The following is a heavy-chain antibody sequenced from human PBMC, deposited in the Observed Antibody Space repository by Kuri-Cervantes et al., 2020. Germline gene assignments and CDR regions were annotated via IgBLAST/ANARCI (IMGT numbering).Heavy chain of an antibody. D-gene: IGHD3-16*01. V-gene: IGHV3-53*01. CDR3: SWYYDYSGITPGGHDY. J-gene: IGHJ4*02. CDR2: IYSGGST. CDR1: GFTVSSNY. Sequence: GESLKISCAASGFTVSSNYMSWARQAPGKGLEWVSVIYSGGSTYYADSVKGRFTISRDNSKNTLYLQMNSLRTEDTAVYYCSWYYDYSGITPGGHDYWGQGTLVTVSS.